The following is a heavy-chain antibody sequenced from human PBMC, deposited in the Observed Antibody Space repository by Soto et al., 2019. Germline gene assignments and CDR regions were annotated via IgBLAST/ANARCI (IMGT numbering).Heavy chain of an antibody. V-gene: IGHV1-18*04. CDR2: ISPNSGNT. Sequence: QVQLVQSGAEVMKPGASVKVSCKASGYSLRNYGISWVRQAPGQVPEWMGWISPNSGNTNYAPKLQGRVTMTTDTPTNTAYMEQRSLRSDETAIYYCAREAYRKDCSSTSCWLDYWGQGTLVTVSS. J-gene: IGHJ4*02. D-gene: IGHD2-2*01. CDR3: AREAYRKDCSSTSCWLDY. CDR1: GYSLRNYG.